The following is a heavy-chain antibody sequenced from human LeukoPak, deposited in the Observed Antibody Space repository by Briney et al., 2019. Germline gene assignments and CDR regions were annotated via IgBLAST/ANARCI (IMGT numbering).Heavy chain of an antibody. CDR2: INHSGST. D-gene: IGHD4-17*01. CDR1: GGSFSGYY. J-gene: IGHJ4*02. CDR3: ARGPDDYGDYYYFDY. Sequence: PSETLSLTCAVYGGSFSGYYWSWIRQPPGKGLEWIGKINHSGSTNYNPSLKSRVTISVDTSKNQFSLKLSSVTAADTAVYYCARGPDDYGDYYYFDYWGQGTLVTVSS. V-gene: IGHV4-34*01.